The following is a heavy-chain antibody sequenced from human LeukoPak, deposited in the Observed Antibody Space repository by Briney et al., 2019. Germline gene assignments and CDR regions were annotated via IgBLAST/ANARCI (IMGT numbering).Heavy chain of an antibody. CDR1: GDSISSGDYY. CDR2: ISSSGSI. CDR3: ASGTLSYYYMDV. V-gene: IGHV4-61*02. D-gene: IGHD1-14*01. Sequence: PSETLSLTCTVSGDSISSGDYYWSWIRQPAGKGLEWIGRISSSGSINYNPSLKSRVTISVDTSKNQFSLKLSSVTAADTAVYFCASGTLSYYYMDVWGKGTTVTISS. J-gene: IGHJ6*03.